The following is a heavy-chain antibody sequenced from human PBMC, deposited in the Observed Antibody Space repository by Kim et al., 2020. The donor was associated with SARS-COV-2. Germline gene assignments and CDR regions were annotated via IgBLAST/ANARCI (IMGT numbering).Heavy chain of an antibody. Sequence: ASVKVSCKASGYTFSTYAMHWVRQAPGQRLEWMGWINAGNGNTKYSQKFQGRVTITRDTSASTAYMELSSLRSEDTAVYYCARGGYCSGGSCYPRGLFDYWGQGTLVTDSS. D-gene: IGHD2-15*01. V-gene: IGHV1-3*01. CDR1: GYTFSTYA. J-gene: IGHJ4*02. CDR3: ARGGYCSGGSCYPRGLFDY. CDR2: INAGNGNT.